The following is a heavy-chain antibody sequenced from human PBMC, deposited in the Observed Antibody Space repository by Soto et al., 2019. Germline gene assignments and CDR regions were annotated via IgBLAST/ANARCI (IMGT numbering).Heavy chain of an antibody. CDR2: IYYSGST. CDR1: GGSISSGGYY. V-gene: IGHV4-31*03. CDR3: ARDYIWGSHWFDP. D-gene: IGHD3-16*01. Sequence: SETLSLTCTVSGGSISSGGYYWSWIRQHPGKGLEWIGYIYYSGSTYYNPSLKSRVTISVDTSKNQFSLKLSSVTAADTAVYYCARDYIWGSHWFDPWGQGTLVTVSS. J-gene: IGHJ5*02.